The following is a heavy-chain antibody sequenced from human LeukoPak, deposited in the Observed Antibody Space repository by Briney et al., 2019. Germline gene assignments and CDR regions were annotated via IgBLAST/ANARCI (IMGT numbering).Heavy chain of an antibody. CDR3: ARHDSFIPY. CDR2: ISDNEGRT. D-gene: IGHD5-18*01. CDR1: GFTFNYYA. Sequence: TGGSLRLSCAASGFTFNYYAMSWVRQAPGKGLEWVSGISDNEGRTYYTDSVKGHFTISRDKTKNTVYLQMHNLRADDTAVYFCARHDSFIPYWGQGTLVTVSS. J-gene: IGHJ4*02. V-gene: IGHV3-23*01.